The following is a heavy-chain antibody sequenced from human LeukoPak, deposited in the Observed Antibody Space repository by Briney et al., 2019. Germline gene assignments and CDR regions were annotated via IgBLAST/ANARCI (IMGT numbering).Heavy chain of an antibody. CDR2: ISDYNGNT. Sequence: ASVKVSFKPSGYTFTSYGISWVRQAPGQGLEWMGWISDYNGNTSYAQKLEGRVTMTTDTSTSTAYMELRSLRSDDTAVYYCARVLGRDGYNYYWGQGTLVTVSS. J-gene: IGHJ4*02. CDR1: GYTFTSYG. CDR3: ARVLGRDGYNYY. D-gene: IGHD5-24*01. V-gene: IGHV1-18*01.